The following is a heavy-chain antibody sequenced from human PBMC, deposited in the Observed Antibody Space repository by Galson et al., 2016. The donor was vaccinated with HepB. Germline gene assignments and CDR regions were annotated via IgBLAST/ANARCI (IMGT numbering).Heavy chain of an antibody. V-gene: IGHV4-34*01. CDR3: VRNGGYQSVYYYGMDV. CDR2: INHSGST. J-gene: IGHJ6*02. D-gene: IGHD2-2*01. Sequence: SETLSLTCAVYGGSFSGYYWNWIRQPPGKGLEWIGQINHSGSTNYNPSLKSRVIISLDPTKDKFSLKLSSVNAADAAVYYCVRNGGYQSVYYYGMDVWGQGTTVTVSS. CDR1: GGSFSGYY.